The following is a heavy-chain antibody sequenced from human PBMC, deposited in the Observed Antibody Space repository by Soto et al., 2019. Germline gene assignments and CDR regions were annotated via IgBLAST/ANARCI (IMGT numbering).Heavy chain of an antibody. CDR1: GFTFSSYA. J-gene: IGHJ6*02. D-gene: IGHD6-13*01. CDR2: ISYDGSNK. Sequence: GGSLRLSCAASGFTFSSYAMHWVRQAPGKGLEWVAVISYDGSNKYYADSVKGRFTISRDNSKNTLYLQMSSLRAEDTAVYYCARDGGYSSSNGMDVWGQGTTVTVS. V-gene: IGHV3-30-3*01. CDR3: ARDGGYSSSNGMDV.